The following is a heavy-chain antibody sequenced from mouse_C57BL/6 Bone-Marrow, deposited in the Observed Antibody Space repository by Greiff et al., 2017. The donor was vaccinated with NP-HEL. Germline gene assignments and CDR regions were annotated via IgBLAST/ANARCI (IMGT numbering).Heavy chain of an antibody. J-gene: IGHJ4*01. CDR2: IYPGSGST. D-gene: IGHD1-1*01. CDR1: GYTFTSYW. V-gene: IGHV1-55*01. CDR3: ARYTSRTPYYYAMDY. Sequence: QVQLKQPGAELVKPGASVKMSCKASGYTFTSYWITWVKQRPGQGLEWIGDIYPGSGSTNYNEKFKSKATLTVDTSSSTAYMQLSSLTSEDSAVYYCARYTSRTPYYYAMDYWGQGTSVTVSS.